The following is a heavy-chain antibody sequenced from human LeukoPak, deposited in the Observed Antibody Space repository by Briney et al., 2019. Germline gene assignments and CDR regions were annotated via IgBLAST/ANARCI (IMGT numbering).Heavy chain of an antibody. Sequence: ASVKVSCKASGYTFTGYYMHWVRQAPGQGLEWMGWINPNSGGTNYAQKFQGRVTMTRDTSISTAYMELSRLRSDDTAVYYCASLGYCSSTSCYDTHRYYYYYMDVWGKGTTVTVSS. D-gene: IGHD2-2*01. J-gene: IGHJ6*03. CDR1: GYTFTGYY. CDR2: INPNSGGT. V-gene: IGHV1-2*02. CDR3: ASLGYCSSTSCYDTHRYYYYYMDV.